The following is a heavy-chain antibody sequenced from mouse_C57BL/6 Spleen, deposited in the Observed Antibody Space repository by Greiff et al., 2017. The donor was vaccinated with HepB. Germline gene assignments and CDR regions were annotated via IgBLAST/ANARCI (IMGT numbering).Heavy chain of an antibody. D-gene: IGHD2-2*01. CDR1: GYTFTDYN. J-gene: IGHJ4*01. V-gene: IGHV1-22*01. CDR3: ARARVVTTRYYAMDY. Sequence: VQLQQSGPELVKPGASVKMSCKASGYTFTDYNMHWVKQSHGKSLEWIGYINPNNGGTSYNQKFKGKATLTVNKSSSTAYMELRSLTSEDSAVYYCARARVVTTRYYAMDYWGQGTSVTVSS. CDR2: INPNNGGT.